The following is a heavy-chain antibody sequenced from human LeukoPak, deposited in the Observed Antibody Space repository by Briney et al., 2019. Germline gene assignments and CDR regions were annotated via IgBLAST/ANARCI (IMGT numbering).Heavy chain of an antibody. CDR3: ARGRVSRPMTPPDY. CDR2: ISYDGSKK. V-gene: IGHV3-30*04. D-gene: IGHD3-22*01. Sequence: GGSLRLSCAASGFTFSTYAMHWVRQAPGKGLEWMAVISYDGSKKYYADSVKGRFTISRDNFKNILYLQMNSLRPEDTAVYYCARGRVSRPMTPPDYWGQGTLVTVSS. CDR1: GFTFSTYA. J-gene: IGHJ4*02.